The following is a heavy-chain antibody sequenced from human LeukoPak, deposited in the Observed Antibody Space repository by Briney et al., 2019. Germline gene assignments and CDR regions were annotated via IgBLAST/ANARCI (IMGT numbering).Heavy chain of an antibody. CDR3: ARGPRDSSSWYLND. D-gene: IGHD6-13*01. J-gene: IGHJ4*02. CDR1: GASFSGYY. CDR2: INHTGNT. Sequence: SETLSLTCAVYGASFSGYYWSWIRQPPGKGLEWIGEINHTGNTNYNPSLKSRVTISVDTSKNQFSLKLSSVTAADTAVYYCARGPRDSSSWYLNDWGQGTLVAVSS. V-gene: IGHV4-34*01.